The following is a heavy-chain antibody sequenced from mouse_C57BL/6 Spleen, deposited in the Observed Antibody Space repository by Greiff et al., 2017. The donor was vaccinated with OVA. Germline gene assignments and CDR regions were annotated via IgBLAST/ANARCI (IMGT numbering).Heavy chain of an antibody. CDR3: ARKDYDYDVAMYY. D-gene: IGHD2-4*01. CDR2: IWSGGST. J-gene: IGHJ4*01. Sequence: QVQLKESGPGLVQPSQSLSITCTVSGFSLNSYGVHWVRQSPGKGLEGLGVIWSGGSTDYNAAFISRLSISKDNSKSQVFFKMNSLQADDTAIYYCARKDYDYDVAMYYWGQGTSVTVSS. CDR1: GFSLNSYG. V-gene: IGHV2-2*01.